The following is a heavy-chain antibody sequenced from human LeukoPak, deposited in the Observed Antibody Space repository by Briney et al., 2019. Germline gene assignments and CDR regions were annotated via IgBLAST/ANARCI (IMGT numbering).Heavy chain of an antibody. CDR2: LNPKTGDT. D-gene: IGHD6-13*01. V-gene: IGHV1-2*02. J-gene: IGHJ4*02. CDR1: AYTFTGYY. CDR3: AREGLYSSSSDFDY. Sequence: ASVKVSCKASAYTFTGYYVHWVRQAPGQGLQWMGYLNPKTGDTKYAQKLLDRVTMTRDASISTVYKELSGLRSDDTAVYYCAREGLYSSSSDFDYWGQGTLVTVSS.